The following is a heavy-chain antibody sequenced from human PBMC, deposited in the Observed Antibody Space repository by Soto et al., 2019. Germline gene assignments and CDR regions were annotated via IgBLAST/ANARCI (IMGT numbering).Heavy chain of an antibody. V-gene: IGHV3-9*01. CDR3: AKDIGGYDTPNEYYFDY. CDR1: GFTFDDYA. J-gene: IGHJ4*02. CDR2: ISWNSGSI. Sequence: GGSLRLSCAASGFTFDDYAMHWVRQAPGKGLEWVSGISWNSGSIGYADSVKGRFTISRDNAKNSLYLQMNSLRAEDTALYYCAKDIGGYDTPNEYYFDYWGQGTLVTVSS. D-gene: IGHD5-12*01.